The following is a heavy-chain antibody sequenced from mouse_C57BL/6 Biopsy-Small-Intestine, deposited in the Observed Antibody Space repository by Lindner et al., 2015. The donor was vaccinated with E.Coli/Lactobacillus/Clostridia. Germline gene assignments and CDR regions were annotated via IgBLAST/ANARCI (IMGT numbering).Heavy chain of an antibody. V-gene: IGHV1-7*01. CDR3: ARRELGDYYTMDN. CDR2: TNPSSDYT. Sequence: VQLQESGAELAKPGASLKLSCKASGYTFASYWMHWVKQRPGQGLEWIGYTNPSSDYTKYNQRFKDKATLTADKSSSTAYMQLKSLTYEDSAVYYCARRELGDYYTMDNWGQGTSVTVSS. CDR1: GYTFASYW. J-gene: IGHJ4*01. D-gene: IGHD4-1*01.